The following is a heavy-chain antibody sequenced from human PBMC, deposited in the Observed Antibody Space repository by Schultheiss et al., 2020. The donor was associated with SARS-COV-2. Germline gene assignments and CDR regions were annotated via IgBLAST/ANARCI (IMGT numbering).Heavy chain of an antibody. CDR1: GGSFSGYY. CDR2: IYYNGST. CDR3: ARGSSSSGGYYYYYYGMDV. Sequence: SQTLSLTCAVYGGSFSGYYWSWIRQPPGKGLEWIGYIYYNGSTNYNPSLKSRVTISVDTSKNQFSLKLSSVTAADTAVYYCARGSSSSGGYYYYYYGMDVWGQGTTVTVSS. V-gene: IGHV4-59*01. D-gene: IGHD6-6*01. J-gene: IGHJ6*02.